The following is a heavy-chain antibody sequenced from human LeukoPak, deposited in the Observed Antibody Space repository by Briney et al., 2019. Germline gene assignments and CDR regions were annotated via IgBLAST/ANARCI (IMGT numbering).Heavy chain of an antibody. Sequence: GASVKVSCKASGDTFTSYDINWVRQATGQGLDWKGWMNPNGGNTGYAQKFQGRVTMTRNTSISTAYMELSSLRSEDTAVYYCASSNRYDILTGYFSNNWFDPWGQGTLVTVSS. V-gene: IGHV1-8*01. CDR3: ASSNRYDILTGYFSNNWFDP. J-gene: IGHJ5*02. CDR2: MNPNGGNT. D-gene: IGHD3-9*01. CDR1: GDTFTSYD.